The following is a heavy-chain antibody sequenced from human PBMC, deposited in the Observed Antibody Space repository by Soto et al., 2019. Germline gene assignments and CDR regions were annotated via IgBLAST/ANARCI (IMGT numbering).Heavy chain of an antibody. D-gene: IGHD2-2*01. CDR2: ISSSSSYT. CDR1: GFTFSDYY. CDR3: ARAHSSTSPMDV. J-gene: IGHJ6*02. V-gene: IGHV3-11*05. Sequence: ESGGGLVKPGGSPRLSCAASGFTFSDYYMSWIRQAPGKGLEWVSYISSSSSYTNYADSVKGRFTISRDNAKNSLYLQMNSLRAEDTAVYYCARAHSSTSPMDVWGQGTTVTVSS.